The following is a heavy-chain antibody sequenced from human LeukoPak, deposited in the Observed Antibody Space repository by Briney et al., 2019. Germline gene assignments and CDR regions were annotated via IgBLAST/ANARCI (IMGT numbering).Heavy chain of an antibody. V-gene: IGHV3-23*01. J-gene: IGHJ4*02. CDR1: GFTFSTFA. CDR3: AKSPYCSSTSCRSRHNYFDY. D-gene: IGHD2-2*01. CDR2: ISGSGGST. Sequence: TGGSLRLSCVASGFTFSTFAMNWVRQAPGKGLEWVSAISGSGGSTYYADSVKGRFTISRDNSKNTLYLQMNSLRAEDTAVYYCAKSPYCSSTSCRSRHNYFDYWGQGTLVTVSS.